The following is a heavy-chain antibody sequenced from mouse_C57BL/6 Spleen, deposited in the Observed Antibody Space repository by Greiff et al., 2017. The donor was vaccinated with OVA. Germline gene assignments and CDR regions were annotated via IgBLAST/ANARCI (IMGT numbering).Heavy chain of an antibody. J-gene: IGHJ2*01. CDR1: GYAFSSYW. CDR3: ARLETGYFDY. Sequence: QVQLKESGAELVKPGASVKISCKASGYAFSSYWMNWVKQRPGKGLEWIGQIYPGDGDTNYNGKFKGKATLTADKSSSTAYMQLSSLTSEDSAVYFCARLETGYFDYWGQGTTLTVSS. CDR2: IYPGDGDT. V-gene: IGHV1-80*01.